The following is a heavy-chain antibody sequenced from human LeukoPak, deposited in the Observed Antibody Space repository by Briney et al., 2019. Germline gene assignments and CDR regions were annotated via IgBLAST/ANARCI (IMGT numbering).Heavy chain of an antibody. V-gene: IGHV5-10-1*01. J-gene: IGHJ4*02. Sequence: HGESLKISCKGSGYSFTSYWISWVRQMPGKGLEWMGRIDPSNSYTNYSPSFQGHVTISADKSISTAYLQWSSLKASDTAMYYCVRQGSGWRFDYWGQGTLVTVSS. CDR1: GYSFTSYW. D-gene: IGHD6-19*01. CDR3: VRQGSGWRFDY. CDR2: IDPSNSYT.